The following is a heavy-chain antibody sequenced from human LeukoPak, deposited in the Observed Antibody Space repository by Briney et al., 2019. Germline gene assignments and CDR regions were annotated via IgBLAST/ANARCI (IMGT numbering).Heavy chain of an antibody. CDR1: GYTFTSYY. V-gene: IGHV1-46*01. Sequence: ASVKVSCKASGYTFTSYYMHWVRQAPGQGLEWMGIINPSGGSTSYAQKFQGRVTITTDESTSTAYMELSSLRSEDTAVYYCARGHSSGPGDYWGQGTLVTVSP. CDR2: INPSGGST. D-gene: IGHD6-19*01. CDR3: ARGHSSGPGDY. J-gene: IGHJ4*02.